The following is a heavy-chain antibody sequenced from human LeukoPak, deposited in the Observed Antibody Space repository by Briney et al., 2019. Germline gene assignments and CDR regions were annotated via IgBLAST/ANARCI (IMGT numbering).Heavy chain of an antibody. D-gene: IGHD3-3*01. V-gene: IGHV5-51*01. Sequence: GESLKISCKGSGYSFTSYWIGWVRQMPGKGLEWMGIIYPGDSDTRYSPSFQGQVTISADKSISTAYLKWSSLKASDTAMYYCARPIHYDFWSGYSFDYWGQGTLVTVSS. CDR1: GYSFTSYW. CDR2: IYPGDSDT. J-gene: IGHJ4*02. CDR3: ARPIHYDFWSGYSFDY.